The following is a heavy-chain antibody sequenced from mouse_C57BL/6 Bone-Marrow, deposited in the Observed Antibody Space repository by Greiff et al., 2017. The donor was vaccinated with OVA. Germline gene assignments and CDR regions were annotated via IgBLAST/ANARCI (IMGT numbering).Heavy chain of an antibody. J-gene: IGHJ4*01. V-gene: IGHV14-4*01. D-gene: IGHD2-5*01. CDR3: TTGSNPYAMDY. CDR2: IDPENGDT. CDR1: GFNIKDDY. Sequence: VQLQQSGAELVRPGASVKLSCTASGFNIKDDYMHWVKQRPEQGLEWIGRIDPENGDTEYASKFQGKATITADTSSNTAYLQLSSLTSEDTAVXYCTTGSNPYAMDYWGQGTSVTVSS.